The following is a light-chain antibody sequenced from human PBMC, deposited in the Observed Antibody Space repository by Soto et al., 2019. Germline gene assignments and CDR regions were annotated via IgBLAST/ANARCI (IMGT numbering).Light chain of an antibody. CDR3: AVWHDNPETLSGASWL. Sequence: QSVLSHPRSACWAPGDYVTISCAGSGSNIGINSVYWYQQLSGAAPTLLIYRNSRRPAGVPDRISASKSGTSASLTISGLRSEDEADYYCAVWHDNPETLSGASWLFGGGTKVTVL. V-gene: IGLV1-47*02. J-gene: IGLJ3*02. CDR2: RNS. CDR1: GSNIGINS.